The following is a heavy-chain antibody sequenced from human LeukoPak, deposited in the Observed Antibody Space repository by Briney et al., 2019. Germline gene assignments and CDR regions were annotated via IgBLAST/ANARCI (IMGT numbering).Heavy chain of an antibody. J-gene: IGHJ4*02. D-gene: IGHD3-10*01. CDR1: GYSFTAFY. CDR2: IHPRSGET. CDR3: ARDGEYGTGSYYRGCFDY. V-gene: IGHV1-2*02. Sequence: ASVKVSCKSSGYSFTAFYIRWVRQAPGQGLKWMGCIHPRSGETNYAYKFRGRVTMTRDTSISTTYMDLGSLGSDDTAVYYCARDGEYGTGSYYRGCFDYWGQGTLVTVSS.